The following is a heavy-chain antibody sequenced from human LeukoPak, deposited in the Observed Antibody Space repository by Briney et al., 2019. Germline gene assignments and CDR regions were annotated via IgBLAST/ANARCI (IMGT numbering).Heavy chain of an antibody. D-gene: IGHD3-10*01. CDR2: IASDGSST. V-gene: IGHV3-74*01. CDR1: GFTFSSYW. Sequence: PGGSLRLSCAASGFTFSSYWMNWVRQAPGKGLVWVSRIASDGSSTTYADSVKGRFSISRDNAKNTLYLQMNSLRVEDTAVYYCARDRGPRTGFMVREAYDYWGQGTLVTVSS. CDR3: ARDRGPRTGFMVREAYDY. J-gene: IGHJ4*02.